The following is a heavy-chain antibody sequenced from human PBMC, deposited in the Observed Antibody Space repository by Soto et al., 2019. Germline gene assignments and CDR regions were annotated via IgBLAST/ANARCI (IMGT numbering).Heavy chain of an antibody. CDR2: VYYSGST. J-gene: IGHJ4*02. D-gene: IGHD6-19*01. Sequence: SETLSLTCTVSGGSISSSDYYWGWIRQPPGKGLEWIGSVYYSGSTYYNPSLKSRVTISIETSKCQFSLKLTSVTAADAAVYYCARRHDSRWNDYWGQGTPVTVSS. V-gene: IGHV4-39*01. CDR1: GGSISSSDYY. CDR3: ARRHDSRWNDY.